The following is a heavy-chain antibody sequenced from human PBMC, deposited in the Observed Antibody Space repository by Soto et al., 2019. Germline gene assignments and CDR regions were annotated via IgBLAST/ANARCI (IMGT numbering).Heavy chain of an antibody. Sequence: SQTLSLTCAISGDSVSSNSAAWNWIRQSPSRGLEWLGRTYYRPKWYNDYAVSVKSRITINPDTSKNQFSLQLNSVTPEDTAVYYCARGFLGYSYGRYYGMDVWGQGTTVTVSS. CDR3: ARGFLGYSYGRYYGMDV. D-gene: IGHD5-18*01. CDR2: TYYRPKWYN. J-gene: IGHJ6*02. CDR1: GDSVSSNSAA. V-gene: IGHV6-1*01.